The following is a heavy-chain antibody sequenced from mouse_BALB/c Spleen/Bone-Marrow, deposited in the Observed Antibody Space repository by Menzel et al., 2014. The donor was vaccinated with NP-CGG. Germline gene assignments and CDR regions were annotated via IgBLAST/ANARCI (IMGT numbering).Heavy chain of an antibody. CDR3: GSYWFAY. V-gene: IGHV1-37*01. Sequence: VQLQQSGPELVKPGASVKISCKASGYSFTGYFMNRVKQSHGWSLEWLGRINPYNGDTFYNQKFKGKATLTVDKSSSTAHMELVSLTSEDSAVYYCGSYWFAYWGQGTLVTVSA. J-gene: IGHJ3*01. CDR1: GYSFTGYF. CDR2: INPYNGDT.